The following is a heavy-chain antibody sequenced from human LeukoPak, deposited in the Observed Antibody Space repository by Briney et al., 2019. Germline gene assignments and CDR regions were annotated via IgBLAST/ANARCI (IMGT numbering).Heavy chain of an antibody. V-gene: IGHV1-2*02. J-gene: IGHJ4*02. CDR3: ATQQLPLLTTGLDY. CDR2: INPNSGGT. Sequence: ASVKVSCKASGYTYTGYYMHWVRQAPGQGLEWMGWINPNSGGTNYAQKFQGRVTMTRDTSISTAYMELSRLRSDDTAVYYCATQQLPLLTTGLDYWGQGTLVTVSS. D-gene: IGHD4-17*01. CDR1: GYTYTGYY.